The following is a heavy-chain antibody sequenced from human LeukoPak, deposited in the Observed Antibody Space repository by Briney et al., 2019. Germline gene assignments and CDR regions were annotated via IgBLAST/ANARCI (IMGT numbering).Heavy chain of an antibody. Sequence: SETLSLTCTVSGGSISSYYWSWIRQPPGKGLEGIGYIYYGGSTNYNPSLNSRVTISVATSKNQFSLKLSSVTAADTAVYYCARRRYDSSGYDAFDIWGQGTMVTVSS. CDR3: ARRRYDSSGYDAFDI. CDR1: GGSISSYY. V-gene: IGHV4-59*08. J-gene: IGHJ3*02. D-gene: IGHD3-22*01. CDR2: IYYGGST.